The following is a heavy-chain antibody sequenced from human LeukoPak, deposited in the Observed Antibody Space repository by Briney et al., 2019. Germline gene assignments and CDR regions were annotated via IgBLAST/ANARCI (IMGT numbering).Heavy chain of an antibody. V-gene: IGHV3-74*01. J-gene: IGHJ4*02. CDR2: VNSDGGAT. CDR1: GFTFSNYW. Sequence: GGSLRLSCAASGFTFSNYWMHWVRQAPGKGLVWVSRVNSDGGATTYADSVQGRFTISRDNAKNTIYLQMNSLRPEDTAVYYCARGARAWDFDYWGRGTPVTVSS. D-gene: IGHD7-27*01. CDR3: ARGARAWDFDY.